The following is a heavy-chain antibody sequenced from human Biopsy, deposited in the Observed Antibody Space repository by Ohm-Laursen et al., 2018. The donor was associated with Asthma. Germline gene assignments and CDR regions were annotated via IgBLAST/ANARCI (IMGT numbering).Heavy chain of an antibody. J-gene: IGHJ4*02. V-gene: IGHV3-30*18. CDR3: AKDVFPGWELRRGPDY. D-gene: IGHD1-26*01. Sequence: SLRLSCAAPGFTFSNYGMHWVRQAPGKGLDWVAAISFDGSNKNYTDSVKGRFTISRDNSRNTLHLQMNSLRAEDTAVYYCAKDVFPGWELRRGPDYWGQGTLVTVSS. CDR1: GFTFSNYG. CDR2: ISFDGSNK.